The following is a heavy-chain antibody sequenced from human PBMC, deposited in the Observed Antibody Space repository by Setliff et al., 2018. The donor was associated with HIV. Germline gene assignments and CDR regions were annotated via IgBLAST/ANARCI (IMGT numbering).Heavy chain of an antibody. CDR1: GFSVTDTY. CDR3: ARGGFNHAFDI. Sequence: GGSLRLSCEASGFSVTDTYMGWVRQAPGKGLEWVTVMYKGGKTYYADFVKGRFTIARDNAKSTVYLQMGSLSADDTAVYYCARGGFNHAFDIWGQGTMVTVSS. V-gene: IGHV3-66*01. CDR2: MYKGGKT. J-gene: IGHJ3*02. D-gene: IGHD2-15*01.